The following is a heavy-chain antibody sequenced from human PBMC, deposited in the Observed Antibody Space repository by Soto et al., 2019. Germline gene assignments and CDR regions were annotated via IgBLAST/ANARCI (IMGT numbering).Heavy chain of an antibody. CDR1: GYTFTSHD. CDR3: ASVLSTT. V-gene: IGHV1-8*01. J-gene: IGHJ5*02. Sequence: QVQLVQSGAEVKKPGASVKVSCKASGYTFTSHDINWMRQATGQGLEWMGWMNANSGHTNYAQKFQGRVTMTRDTSISTAYMELTNRRSEDAAIYYCASVLSTTWGQGTLVTVSS. D-gene: IGHD2-2*01. CDR2: MNANSGHT.